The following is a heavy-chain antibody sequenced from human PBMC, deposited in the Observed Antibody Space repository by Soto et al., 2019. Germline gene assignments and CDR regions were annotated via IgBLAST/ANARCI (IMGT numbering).Heavy chain of an antibody. V-gene: IGHV1-18*01. Sequence: ASVKVSCKASGYIFNKYGFNWVRQAPGQGLEWMGRISAFNGYTNFAQRFQGRVTLTTDTSTNTAYMELSSLRSDDTAIYYCARGRGVVIPAGTPDAFDVWGQGTMVTVSS. J-gene: IGHJ3*01. D-gene: IGHD2-21*01. CDR3: ARGRGVVIPAGTPDAFDV. CDR1: GYIFNKYG. CDR2: ISAFNGYT.